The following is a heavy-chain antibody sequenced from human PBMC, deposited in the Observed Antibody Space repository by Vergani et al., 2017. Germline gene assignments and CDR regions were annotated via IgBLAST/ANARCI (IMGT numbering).Heavy chain of an antibody. CDR2: ISPDGFST. CDR1: GATFRSNT. V-gene: IGHV1-46*03. CDR3: ARGPPLTGFFDC. D-gene: IGHD3-9*01. Sequence: QVQLVQSGAEVKKPGSSVKVSCKASGATFRSNTISWVRQVTGQGLEWVGVISPDGFSTFYAQKFQGRVTITRDTATSTVYVEVTSLRSDDTAVYYCARGPPLTGFFDCWVQGTLVTVSS. J-gene: IGHJ4*02.